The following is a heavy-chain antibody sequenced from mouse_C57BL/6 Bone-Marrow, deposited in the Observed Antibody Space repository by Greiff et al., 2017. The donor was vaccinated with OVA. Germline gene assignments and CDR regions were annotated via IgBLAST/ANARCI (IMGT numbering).Heavy chain of an antibody. CDR2: IYPGDGDT. V-gene: IGHV1-82*01. CDR1: GYAFSSSW. J-gene: IGHJ1*03. CDR3: AKCYCYGSNYHECFDV. D-gene: IGHD1-1*01. Sequence: VHLVESGPELVKPGASVKISCKASGYAFSSSWMNWVKQRPGKGLEWIGRIYPGDGDTNYNGKFKGKATLTADKSSSTAYMQLSNLTSANSAVYFCAKCYCYGSNYHECFDVWGTGTTVTVSA.